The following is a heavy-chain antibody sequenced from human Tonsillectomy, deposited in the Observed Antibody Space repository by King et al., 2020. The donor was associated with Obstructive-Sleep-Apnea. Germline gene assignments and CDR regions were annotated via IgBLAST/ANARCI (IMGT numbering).Heavy chain of an antibody. CDR3: ARHRGVEDYGGYGDYFDY. Sequence: QLQESGPGLVKPSETLSLTCSVSGGSINNYYWSWIRQPPGKGLEWIGYMYYSGNTNFNPSLKSRVTISADKSKIQFSLSRSSVTAADTAVYYCARHRGVEDYGGYGDYFDYWGQGTLVTVSS. CDR2: MYYSGNT. D-gene: IGHD5-12*01. V-gene: IGHV4-59*08. J-gene: IGHJ4*02. CDR1: GGSINNYY.